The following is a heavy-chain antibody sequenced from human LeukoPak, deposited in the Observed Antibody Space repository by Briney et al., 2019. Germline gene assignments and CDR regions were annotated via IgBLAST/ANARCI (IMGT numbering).Heavy chain of an antibody. CDR1: GFTFSSYE. D-gene: IGHD3-10*01. CDR3: AKGPRTVRFGDRHKGMFDY. V-gene: IGHV3-23*01. J-gene: IGHJ4*02. CDR2: ISGSGSSI. Sequence: GGSLRLSCAASGFTFSSYEMNWVRQAPGKGLEWVSVISGSGSSIYYADSVKGRFTISRDNSKNTLYLQMNSLRAEDTAVYYCAKGPRTVRFGDRHKGMFDYWGRGTLVTVSS.